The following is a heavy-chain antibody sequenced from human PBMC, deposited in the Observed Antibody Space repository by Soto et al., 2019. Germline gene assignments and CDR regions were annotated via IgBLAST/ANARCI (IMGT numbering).Heavy chain of an antibody. CDR2: IIPIFGTA. Sequence: QVQLVQSGAEVKKPGSSVKVSCKASGGTFSSYAISWVRQAPGQGLEWMGGIIPIFGTANYAQKFQGRVTITADESTNTAYMELSSLRYEDTAVYYCARAAGYSSSPEVDGMDVWGQGTTVTVSS. V-gene: IGHV1-69*01. J-gene: IGHJ6*02. CDR3: ARAAGYSSSPEVDGMDV. CDR1: GGTFSSYA. D-gene: IGHD6-13*01.